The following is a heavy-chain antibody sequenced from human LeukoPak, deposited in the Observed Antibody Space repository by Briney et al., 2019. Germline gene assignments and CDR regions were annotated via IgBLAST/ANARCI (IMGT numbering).Heavy chain of an antibody. CDR1: GFTFSSYW. D-gene: IGHD2-2*01. CDR2: IKQDGSEK. V-gene: IGHV3-7*01. J-gene: IGHJ4*02. CDR3: AREDCSSTSCSIDY. Sequence: GGSLRLSCAASGFTFSSYWMSWVRQAPGKGLEWVANIKQDGSEKYYVDSVKGRFTISRDNAKNSLCLQMNSLRAEDTAVYYCAREDCSSTSCSIDYWGQGTLVTVSS.